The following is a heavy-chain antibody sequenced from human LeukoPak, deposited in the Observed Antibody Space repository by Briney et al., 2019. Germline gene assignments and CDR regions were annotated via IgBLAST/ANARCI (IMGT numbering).Heavy chain of an antibody. J-gene: IGHJ6*04. CDR3: AREGVVVPAAMNGSGASGNYYYYYGMDV. CDR2: ISAYNGNT. D-gene: IGHD2-2*01. CDR1: GYTFTSYG. Sequence: ASVKVSCKASGYTFTSYGISWVRQAPGQGLEWMGWISAYNGNTNYAQKLQGRVTMTTDTSTSTPHIELRSLRSDDTAVYYCAREGVVVPAAMNGSGASGNYYYYYGMDVWGKGTTVTVSS. V-gene: IGHV1-18*04.